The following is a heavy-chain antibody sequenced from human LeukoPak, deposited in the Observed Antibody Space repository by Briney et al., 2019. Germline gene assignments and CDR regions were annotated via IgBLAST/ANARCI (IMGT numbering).Heavy chain of an antibody. CDR3: ARTSRTAVAGTGRGYNWFDP. CDR2: IYYTGST. CDR1: GGSISSYY. D-gene: IGHD6-19*01. V-gene: IGHV4-39*07. Sequence: SETLSLTCTVSGGSISSYYWGWIRQPPGKGPEWVASIYYTGSTYYNPSLRSRVTMLVDTSKNQFSLNLTSVTAADTAVYYCARTSRTAVAGTGRGYNWFDPWGQGILVTVSS. J-gene: IGHJ5*02.